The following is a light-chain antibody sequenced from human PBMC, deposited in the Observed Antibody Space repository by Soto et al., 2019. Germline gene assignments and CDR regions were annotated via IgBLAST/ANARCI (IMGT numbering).Light chain of an antibody. J-gene: IGLJ7*01. Sequence: QSALTQPPSASGSPGQSVTISCTGTSSDVGAYDYVSWYQQHPGKAPKLMIYEGSKRPSGVSDRFSGLKSGNTAYLTISGLQAEDEAYYDCCSFAGSDTVIFGGGTQLTVL. CDR3: CSFAGSDTVI. CDR2: EGS. CDR1: SSDVGAYDY. V-gene: IGLV2-8*01.